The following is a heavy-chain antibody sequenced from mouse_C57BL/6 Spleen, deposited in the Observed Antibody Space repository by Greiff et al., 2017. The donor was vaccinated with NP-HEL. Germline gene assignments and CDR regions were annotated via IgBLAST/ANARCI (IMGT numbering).Heavy chain of an antibody. CDR3: ARDYDSSPWFAY. Sequence: VQLKESGGGLVKPGGSLKLSCAASGFTFSDYGMHWVRQAPEKGLAWVAYISSGSSTIYYADTVKGRFTISRDHAKNTLFLQMTSLRSEDTAMYYCARDYDSSPWFAYWGQGTLVTVSA. V-gene: IGHV5-17*01. CDR1: GFTFSDYG. D-gene: IGHD1-1*01. CDR2: ISSGSSTI. J-gene: IGHJ3*01.